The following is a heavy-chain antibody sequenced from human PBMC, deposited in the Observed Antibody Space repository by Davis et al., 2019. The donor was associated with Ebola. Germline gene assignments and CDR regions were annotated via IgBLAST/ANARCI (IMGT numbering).Heavy chain of an antibody. Sequence: PGGSLRLSCAASGFTFSGSSMHWVRQASGKGLDWVGHIRSKANSYATAYGASVKGRFTISRDDSKNTAYLQMNSLKTEDTAVYYCTTQGNIVATGHDYWGQGTLVTVSS. V-gene: IGHV3-73*01. CDR3: TTQGNIVATGHDY. D-gene: IGHD5-12*01. CDR2: IRSKANSYAT. J-gene: IGHJ4*02. CDR1: GFTFSGSS.